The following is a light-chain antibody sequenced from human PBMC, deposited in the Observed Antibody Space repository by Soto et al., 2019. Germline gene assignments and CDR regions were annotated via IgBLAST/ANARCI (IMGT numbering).Light chain of an antibody. V-gene: IGKV3-20*01. CDR3: QHSGDFRWT. CDR1: QSINKAY. Sequence: EIVRAYYPVTLALSPVDRATLSCRASQSINKAYLVWYQVKPGQAPRRLIYGASSRATGIPDRFSGRGFGTDFTLTISRLEPEDFAVYYCQHSGDFRWTFGQGTKVDIK. CDR2: GAS. J-gene: IGKJ1*01.